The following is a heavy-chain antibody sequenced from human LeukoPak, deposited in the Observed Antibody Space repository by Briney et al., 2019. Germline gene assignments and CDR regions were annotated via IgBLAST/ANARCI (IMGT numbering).Heavy chain of an antibody. D-gene: IGHD3-22*01. J-gene: IGHJ5*02. V-gene: IGHV4-39*07. CDR2: IYYSGST. Sequence: SETLSLTCTVSGGSISSSSYYWGWIRQPPGKGLEWVGSIYYSGSTYYNPSLKSRVTISVDPSKNQFSLKLSSVTAADTAVYYCARGRMYSDSSGYYYSEYNWFDPWGQGTLVTVSS. CDR3: ARGRMYSDSSGYYYSEYNWFDP. CDR1: GGSISSSSYY.